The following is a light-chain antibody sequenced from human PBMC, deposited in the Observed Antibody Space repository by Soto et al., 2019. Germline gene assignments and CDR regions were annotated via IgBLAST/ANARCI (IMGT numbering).Light chain of an antibody. J-gene: IGLJ1*01. CDR1: SSDIGSYDL. Sequence: QSLLTQSASVSGSPGQSITIPCTGISSDIGSYDLVSWYQQHPGKAPQLMIYEGRKRPSGVSNRFSGSKSGNTAPLTISGLQAEDEADYYCCSYAGGSTFYVFGSGTKVTVL. V-gene: IGLV2-23*03. CDR2: EGR. CDR3: CSYAGGSTFYV.